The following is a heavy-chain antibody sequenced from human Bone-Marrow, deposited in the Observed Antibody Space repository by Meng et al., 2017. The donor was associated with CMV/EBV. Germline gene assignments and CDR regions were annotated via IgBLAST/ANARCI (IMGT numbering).Heavy chain of an antibody. CDR3: ARWMATPMVCDY. J-gene: IGHJ4*02. CDR2: IYPADSDT. V-gene: IGHV5-51*01. CDR1: GYSFTSYC. D-gene: IGHD5-24*01. Sequence: GASLKISGPRAGYSFTSYCIGCVRQMPGNGLEWMGIIYPADSDTRYSPSFQGQVTISADKSISTAYLQWSSLKASDTAMYYCARWMATPMVCDYWGQGTLVTVSS.